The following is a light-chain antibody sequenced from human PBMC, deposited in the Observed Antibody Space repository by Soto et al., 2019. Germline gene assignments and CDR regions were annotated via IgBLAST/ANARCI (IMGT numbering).Light chain of an antibody. CDR1: QDIKTY. CDR3: QHLNNYPPFT. Sequence: IQLTQSPSSLSASVGDRVSITCRASQDIKTYLAWYQQKQGKAPRLLISGTFTLQSGVPSRFNGSGSGTDFTLTISRLQPEDFATYYCQHLNNYPPFTFGPGTKVDLE. CDR2: GTF. J-gene: IGKJ3*01. V-gene: IGKV1-9*01.